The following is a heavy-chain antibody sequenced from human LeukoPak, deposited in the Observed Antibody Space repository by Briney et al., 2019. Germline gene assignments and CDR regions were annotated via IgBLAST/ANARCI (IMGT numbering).Heavy chain of an antibody. CDR1: GFTFTSYW. CDR3: TRDQDSSGYYGPENDAFDI. D-gene: IGHD3-22*01. Sequence: GGSLRLSCVASGFTFTSYWMHWVRQAPGKGLVWVSRINSDGSSTSYADSVKGRFTISRDNAKNTLYLQMNSLRAEDTAVYYCTRDQDSSGYYGPENDAFDIWGQGSMVTVSS. J-gene: IGHJ3*02. V-gene: IGHV3-74*01. CDR2: INSDGSST.